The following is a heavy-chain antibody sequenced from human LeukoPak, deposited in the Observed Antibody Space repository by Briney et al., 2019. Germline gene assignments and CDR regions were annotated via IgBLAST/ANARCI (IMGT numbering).Heavy chain of an antibody. CDR3: ARSGLSTAARLVDY. V-gene: IGHV3-64*01. J-gene: IGHJ4*02. Sequence: PGGSLRLSCAASGFTFSTYAMHWVRQAPGKGLEYVSAISSNGGSTYYANSVKSRFTISRDNSKNTMYLQMGSLRAEDMAVYYCARSGLSTAARLVDYWGQGTLVTVSS. CDR1: GFTFSTYA. D-gene: IGHD6-6*01. CDR2: ISSNGGST.